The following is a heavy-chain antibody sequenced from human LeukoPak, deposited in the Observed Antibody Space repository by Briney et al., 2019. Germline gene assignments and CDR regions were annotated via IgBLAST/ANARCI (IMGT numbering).Heavy chain of an antibody. J-gene: IGHJ5*02. D-gene: IGHD2-2*01. CDR2: ISSSSSTI. Sequence: GGSLRLSCAASGFTFSSYSMNWVRQAPGKGLEWVSYISSSSSTIYYADSVEGRFTISRDNAKNSLYLQMNSLRAEDTAVYYCASLVFVVVPAAPRDGTGDNWFDPWGQGTLVTVSS. CDR3: ASLVFVVVPAAPRDGTGDNWFDP. CDR1: GFTFSSYS. V-gene: IGHV3-48*01.